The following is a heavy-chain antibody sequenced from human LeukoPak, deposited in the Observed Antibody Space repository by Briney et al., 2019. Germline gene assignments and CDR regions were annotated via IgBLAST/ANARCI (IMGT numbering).Heavy chain of an antibody. D-gene: IGHD3-10*01. CDR2: IKSKTDGGTT. Sequence: GGSLRLSCVASGFTFSNAWMSWVRQAPGKGLEGVGRIKSKTDGGTTDYAAPVKGRFSISRDDSKNTLYLQMNSLKTEDTAVYYCTTAGYYYGSGSYFYWGQGTLVTVSS. CDR3: TTAGYYYGSGSYFY. CDR1: GFTFSNAW. V-gene: IGHV3-15*01. J-gene: IGHJ4*02.